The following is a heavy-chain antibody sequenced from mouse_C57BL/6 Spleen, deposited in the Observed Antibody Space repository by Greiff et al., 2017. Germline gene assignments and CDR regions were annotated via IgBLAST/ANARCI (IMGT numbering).Heavy chain of an antibody. V-gene: IGHV5-9*01. J-gene: IGHJ1*03. CDR3: ATLYWYFDV. CDR2: ISGGGGNT. Sequence: EVQVVESGGGLVKPGGSLKLSCAASGFTFSSYTMSWVRQTPEKRLEWVATISGGGGNTYYPDSVKGRFTISRDNAKNTLYLQMSSLRSEDTALYYCATLYWYFDVWGTGTTVTVSS. CDR1: GFTFSSYT.